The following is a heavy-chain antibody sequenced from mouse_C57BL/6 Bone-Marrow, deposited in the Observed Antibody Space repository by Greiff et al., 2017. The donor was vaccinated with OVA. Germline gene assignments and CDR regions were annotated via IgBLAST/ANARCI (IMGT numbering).Heavy chain of an antibody. V-gene: IGHV5-17*01. CDR3: ARTPWFAY. CDR1: GFTFSDYG. Sequence: EVKLMESGGGLVKPGGSLKLSCAASGFTFSDYGMHWVRQAPEKGLEWVAYISSGSSTIYYADTVKGRFTISRDKAKNTLFLQITSLRSEDTAMYYCARTPWFAYWGQGTLVTVSA. J-gene: IGHJ3*01. CDR2: ISSGSSTI.